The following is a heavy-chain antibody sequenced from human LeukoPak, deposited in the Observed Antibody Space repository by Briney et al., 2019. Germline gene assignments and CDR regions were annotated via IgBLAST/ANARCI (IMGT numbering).Heavy chain of an antibody. J-gene: IGHJ4*02. V-gene: IGHV3-30*03. D-gene: IGHD3-22*01. CDR2: ISYDGSNK. CDR1: GFTFSSYS. CDR3: ARGLWSRDSSGYYGPFDY. Sequence: GGSLRLSCAASGFTFSSYSMNWVRQAPGKGLEWVAVISYDGSNKYYADCVKGRFTISRDNSKNTLYLQMNSLRAEDTAVYYCARGLWSRDSSGYYGPFDYWGQGTLVTVSS.